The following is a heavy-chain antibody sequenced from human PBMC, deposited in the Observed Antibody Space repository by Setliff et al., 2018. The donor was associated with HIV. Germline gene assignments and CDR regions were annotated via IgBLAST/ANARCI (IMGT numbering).Heavy chain of an antibody. J-gene: IGHJ4*02. CDR1: GGSFSDFY. V-gene: IGHV4-34*01. CDR3: ARDVGLSYISSWLFYFDY. CDR2: INRRGST. D-gene: IGHD6-13*01. Sequence: SETLSLTCAVYGGSFSDFYWSWIRQPPGKGLEWVGEINRRGSTYYNPSLKSRVTISVDTSKNQFSLKLTSVTAADTALYYCARDVGLSYISSWLFYFDYWGQGTPVTVSS.